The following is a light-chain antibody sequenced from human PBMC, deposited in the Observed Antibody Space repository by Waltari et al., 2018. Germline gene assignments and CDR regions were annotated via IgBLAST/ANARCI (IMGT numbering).Light chain of an antibody. CDR2: DAS. CDR3: QQRSNWPYT. V-gene: IGKV3-11*01. CDR1: QTVRSY. J-gene: IGKJ2*01. Sequence: EIVLTKFPTTLSLFPGERATPSCRASQTVRSYLAWYQQKPGQAPRLLIFDASSRAPGIPARFSGSGSGTDFTLTVSSLEPEDFAVYYCQQRSNWPYTFGQGTRVEIK.